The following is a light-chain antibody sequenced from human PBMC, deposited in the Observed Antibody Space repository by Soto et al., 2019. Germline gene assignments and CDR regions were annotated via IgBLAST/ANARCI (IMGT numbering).Light chain of an antibody. V-gene: IGLV1-44*01. J-gene: IGLJ2*01. Sequence: QPVLTQPPSASGTPGQRVTISCSGSSSNIGSNTVNWYQQLPGTAPKLLIYSNNQRPSGVPDRFSGSKSGTSASLAISGLQSEDEADYYCAAWDDSLVVFGGGTKLT. CDR1: SSNIGSNT. CDR2: SNN. CDR3: AAWDDSLVV.